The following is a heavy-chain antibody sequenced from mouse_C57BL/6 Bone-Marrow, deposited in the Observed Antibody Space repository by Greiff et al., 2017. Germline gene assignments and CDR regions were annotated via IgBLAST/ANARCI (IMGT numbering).Heavy chain of an antibody. CDR3: TRERELLRCRARDY. V-gene: IGHV5-9-1*02. J-gene: IGHJ4*01. CDR2: IRSGGDYI. D-gene: IGHD1-1*01. Sequence: EVQVEESGEGLVKPGGSLKLSCAASGFTFSSYAMSWVRQTPENRLEWVAYIRSGGDYIYYADTVKGRFTFTADNARNTLYLQMSSLKSEDTAMYYCTRERELLRCRARDYWGQGTSVTVSS. CDR1: GFTFSSYA.